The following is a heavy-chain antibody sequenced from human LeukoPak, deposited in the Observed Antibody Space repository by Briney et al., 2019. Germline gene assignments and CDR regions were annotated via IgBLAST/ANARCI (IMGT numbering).Heavy chain of an antibody. D-gene: IGHD3-22*01. CDR1: GYTFTGYY. Sequence: ASVKVSCKASGYTFTGYYMHWVRQAPGQGREGMGWINPNSGGTNYAQKFQGRVTMTRDTSISTAYMELSRLRSDDTAVYYCARVWISDSSGYFWFDPWGQGTLVTVSS. CDR2: INPNSGGT. CDR3: ARVWISDSSGYFWFDP. J-gene: IGHJ5*02. V-gene: IGHV1-2*02.